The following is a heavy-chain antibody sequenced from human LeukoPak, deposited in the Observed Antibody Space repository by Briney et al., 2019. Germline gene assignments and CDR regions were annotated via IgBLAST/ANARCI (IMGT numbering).Heavy chain of an antibody. CDR1: EFTFSNYA. Sequence: GGSLRPSCAASEFTFSNYAMNWVRQAPGKGLGWVSGISGGGGSTYYADSVKGRFTISRDNSKNTLYLQMDSLRAEDTALYYCAKGSGINHYHWIDPWGQGTLVIVSS. D-gene: IGHD1-14*01. V-gene: IGHV3-23*01. CDR2: ISGGGGST. CDR3: AKGSGINHYHWIDP. J-gene: IGHJ5*02.